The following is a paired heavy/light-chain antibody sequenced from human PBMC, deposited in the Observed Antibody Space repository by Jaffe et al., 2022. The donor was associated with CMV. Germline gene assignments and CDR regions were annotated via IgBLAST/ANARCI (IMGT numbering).Light chain of an antibody. CDR2: EVS. Sequence: QSALTQPASVSGSPGQSITISCTGTSSDVGSYNLVSWYQQHPGKAPKLMIYEVSKRPSGVSNRFSGSKSGNTASLTISGLQAEDEADYYCCSYAGSSTPVVFGGGTKLTVL. V-gene: IGLV2-23*02. CDR1: SSDVGSYNL. J-gene: IGLJ2*01. CDR3: CSYAGSSTPVV.
Heavy chain of an antibody. V-gene: IGHV3-64D*06. CDR3: VKDLRSSGYYYPHFDY. D-gene: IGHD3-22*01. Sequence: EVQLVESGGGLVQPGGSLRLSCSASGFTFSSYAMHWVRQAPGKGLEYVSAISSNGGSTYYADSVKGRFTISRDNSKNTLYLQMSSLRAEDTAVYYCVKDLRSSGYYYPHFDYWGQGTLVTVSS. CDR2: ISSNGGST. J-gene: IGHJ4*02. CDR1: GFTFSSYA.